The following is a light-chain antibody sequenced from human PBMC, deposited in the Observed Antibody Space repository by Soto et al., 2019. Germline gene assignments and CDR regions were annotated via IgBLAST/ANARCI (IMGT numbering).Light chain of an antibody. CDR1: TSDIGSYNY. CDR2: EVS. CDR3: SSFSSTSTIV. J-gene: IGLJ7*01. Sequence: QSALTQPASVSGSPGQSITISCTGTTSDIGSYNYVSWYQQHAGNAPKLILFEVSHRPSGVSSRFSGSKSGNTAYLTISGLQAEDEADYYCSSFSSTSTIVFGGGTQLTVL. V-gene: IGLV2-14*01.